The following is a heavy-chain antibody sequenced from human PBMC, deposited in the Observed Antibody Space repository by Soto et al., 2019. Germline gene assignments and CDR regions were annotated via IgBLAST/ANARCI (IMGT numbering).Heavy chain of an antibody. CDR2: ISSSSSTI. CDR1: GFTFSSYS. J-gene: IGHJ3*02. D-gene: IGHD3-9*01. Sequence: EVQLVESGGGLVQPGGSLRLSCAASGFTFSSYSMNWVRQAPGKGLEWVSYISSSSSTIYYADSVKGRFTISRDNAKNSLYLQMNSLRAEDTAVYYCARVGGVDWLLDDAFDIWGQGTMVTVSS. CDR3: ARVGGVDWLLDDAFDI. V-gene: IGHV3-48*01.